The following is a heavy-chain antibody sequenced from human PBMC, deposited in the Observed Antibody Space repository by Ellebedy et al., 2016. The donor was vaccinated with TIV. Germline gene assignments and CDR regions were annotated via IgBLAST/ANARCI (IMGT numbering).Heavy chain of an antibody. CDR1: GCTFTTYT. V-gene: IGHV3-48*01. J-gene: IGHJ5*02. D-gene: IGHD4-23*01. Sequence: GGSLRLSXAASGCTFTTYTINWVRQAPGRGLEWVSYSDNSTNSIYCADSVKGRFTISRDNSKNTLYLQMNSLRVEDTAVYYCARRGAVVIGTPWFDPWGQGILVTASS. CDR2: SDNSTNSI. CDR3: ARRGAVVIGTPWFDP.